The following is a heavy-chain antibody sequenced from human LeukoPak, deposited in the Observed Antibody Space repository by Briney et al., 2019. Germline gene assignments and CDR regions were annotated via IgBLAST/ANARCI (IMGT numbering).Heavy chain of an antibody. Sequence: GGSLRLSCAASGFTFSSYSMNWVRQAPGKGLEWVSSISSSSSYIYYADSVKGQFTISRDNAKNSLYLQMNSMRAEDTAVYYCAREVVRGVIRTLYYFDYWGQGTLVTVSS. CDR2: ISSSSSYI. V-gene: IGHV3-21*01. CDR1: GFTFSSYS. J-gene: IGHJ4*02. D-gene: IGHD3-10*01. CDR3: AREVVRGVIRTLYYFDY.